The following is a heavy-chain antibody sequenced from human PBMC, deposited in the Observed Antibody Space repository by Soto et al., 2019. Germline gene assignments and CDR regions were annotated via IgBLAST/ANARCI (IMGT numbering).Heavy chain of an antibody. V-gene: IGHV4-34*01. CDR1: GGSFSGYY. D-gene: IGHD3-9*01. Sequence: SETLSLTCAVYGGSFSGYYWSWIRQPPGKGLEWIGEINHSGSTNYNPSLKSRVTISVDTSKNQFSLKLSSVTAADTAVYYCARVTGPQPYYGMDVWGQGTTVTVSS. CDR2: INHSGST. J-gene: IGHJ6*02. CDR3: ARVTGPQPYYGMDV.